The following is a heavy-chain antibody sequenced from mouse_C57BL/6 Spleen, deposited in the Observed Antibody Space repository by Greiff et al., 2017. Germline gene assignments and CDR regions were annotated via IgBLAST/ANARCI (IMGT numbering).Heavy chain of an antibody. CDR2: ISSGSSTI. J-gene: IGHJ4*01. D-gene: IGHD2-2*01. CDR3: ARDGYDVRYYAMDY. V-gene: IGHV5-17*01. CDR1: GFTFSDYG. Sequence: EVKVVESGGGLVKPGGSLKLSCAASGFTFSDYGMHWVRQAPEQGLEWVAYISSGSSTIYYADTVKGRFTISRDNAKNTLFLQMTSLRSEDTAMYYCARDGYDVRYYAMDYWGQGTSVTVSS.